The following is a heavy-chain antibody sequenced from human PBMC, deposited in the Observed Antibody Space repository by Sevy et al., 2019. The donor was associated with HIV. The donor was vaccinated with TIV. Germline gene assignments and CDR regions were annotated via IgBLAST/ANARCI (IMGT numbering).Heavy chain of an antibody. D-gene: IGHD3-9*01. Sequence: LRLSCTVSGGSISSGSYYWSWIRQPAGKGLEWIGRIYTSGSTNYNPSLKSRVTISVDTSKNQFSLKLSSVTAADTAVYYCARDYSEYYDILTGYSRGDAFDIWGQGTMVTVSS. CDR3: ARDYSEYYDILTGYSRGDAFDI. J-gene: IGHJ3*02. V-gene: IGHV4-61*02. CDR1: GGSISSGSYY. CDR2: IYTSGST.